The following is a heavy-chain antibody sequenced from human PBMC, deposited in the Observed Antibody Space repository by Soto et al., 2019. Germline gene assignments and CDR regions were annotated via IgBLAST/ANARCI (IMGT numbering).Heavy chain of an antibody. J-gene: IGHJ4*02. CDR2: ISSSSSYI. Sequence: PWWSLRLSCAASVFTFSSYSMNWFRQAPGKGLEWVSSISSSSSYIYYADSVKGRFTISRDNAKNSLYLQMNSLRAEDTAVYYCARTFYDILTGYRTFDYWGQGTLVTVSS. CDR1: VFTFSSYS. D-gene: IGHD3-9*01. V-gene: IGHV3-21*01. CDR3: ARTFYDILTGYRTFDY.